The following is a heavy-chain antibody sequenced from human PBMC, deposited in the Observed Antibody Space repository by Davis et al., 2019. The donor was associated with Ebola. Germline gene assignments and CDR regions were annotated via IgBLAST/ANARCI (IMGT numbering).Heavy chain of an antibody. J-gene: IGHJ4*02. CDR3: ASNYYDSSGTLFDY. V-gene: IGHV4-34*01. CDR1: SGSFSGYY. Sequence: PSETLSLTCAVYSGSFSGYYWNWIRQTPGKGLEWIGEIYHSGSTNYNPSLKSRVTISVDTSKNQFSLKLSSVTAADTAVYYCASNYYDSSGTLFDYWGQGTLVTVSS. CDR2: IYHSGST. D-gene: IGHD3-22*01.